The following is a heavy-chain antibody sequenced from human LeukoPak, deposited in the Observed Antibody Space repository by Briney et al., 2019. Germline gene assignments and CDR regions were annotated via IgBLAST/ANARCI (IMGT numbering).Heavy chain of an antibody. Sequence: GASVKVPCKASGYTFASYGISWVRQAPGQGLEWMGWISANNGNTKYAQKLQGRVTMTTDTSTSTAYMELRSLRSDDTAVYYCAREPPRRIAAAGTRWFDPWGQGTLVTVSS. CDR1: GYTFASYG. D-gene: IGHD6-13*01. CDR2: ISANNGNT. CDR3: AREPPRRIAAAGTRWFDP. J-gene: IGHJ5*02. V-gene: IGHV1-18*01.